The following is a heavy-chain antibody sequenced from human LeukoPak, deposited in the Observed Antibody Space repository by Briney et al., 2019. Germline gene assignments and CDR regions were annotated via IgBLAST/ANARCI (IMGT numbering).Heavy chain of an antibody. Sequence: SETLSLTCAVYGGSLSGYYWSWFRQPPGKGLEWIGEMHYTGATNYSPSLKSRVTISAGTSKNQFSLKVNSVTAADTAVYYCARGVTLYYYFNLWGRGTLVTVSS. D-gene: IGHD4-23*01. V-gene: IGHV4-34*01. J-gene: IGHJ2*01. CDR1: GGSLSGYY. CDR3: ARGVTLYYYFNL. CDR2: MHYTGAT.